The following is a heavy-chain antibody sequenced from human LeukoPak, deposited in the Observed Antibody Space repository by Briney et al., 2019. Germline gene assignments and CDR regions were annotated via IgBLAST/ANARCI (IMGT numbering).Heavy chain of an antibody. CDR2: INHSGST. V-gene: IGHV4-34*01. CDR1: GGSFSGYY. Sequence: SETLSLTCAVYGGSFSGYYWSWIRQPPGKGLEWIGEINHSGSTNYDPSLKSRVTISVDTSKNQFSLKLSSVPAADTAVYYCASASSGWYGGDYWGQGTLVTVSS. CDR3: ASASSGWYGGDY. J-gene: IGHJ4*02. D-gene: IGHD6-19*01.